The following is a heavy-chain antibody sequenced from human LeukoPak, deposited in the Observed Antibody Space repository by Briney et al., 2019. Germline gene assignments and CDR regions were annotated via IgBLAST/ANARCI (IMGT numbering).Heavy chain of an antibody. CDR1: GGSISSYY. V-gene: IGHV4-59*01. Sequence: SETLSLTCTVSGGSISSYYWSWIRQPPGKGLEWIGYIYYSGSTNYNPSLKSRVTISVDTSKNQFSLKLSSVTAADTAVYYCARVLSRALRYFDWLRAFDYWGQGTLVTVSS. J-gene: IGHJ4*02. CDR3: ARVLSRALRYFDWLRAFDY. CDR2: IYYSGST. D-gene: IGHD3-9*01.